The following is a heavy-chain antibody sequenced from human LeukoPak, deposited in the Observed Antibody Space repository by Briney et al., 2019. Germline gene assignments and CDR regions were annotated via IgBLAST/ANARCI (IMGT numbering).Heavy chain of an antibody. CDR3: ARLRGVQTVSYWYFDL. CDR1: GGSISSGGYY. Sequence: PSQTLSLTCTVSGGSISSGGYYWSWIRQHPGKGLEWIGYIYYSGSTYYNPSLKSRATISVDTSKNQFSLKLSSVTAADTAVYYCARLRGVQTVSYWYFDLWGRGTLVTVSS. D-gene: IGHD1-1*01. V-gene: IGHV4-31*03. J-gene: IGHJ2*01. CDR2: IYYSGST.